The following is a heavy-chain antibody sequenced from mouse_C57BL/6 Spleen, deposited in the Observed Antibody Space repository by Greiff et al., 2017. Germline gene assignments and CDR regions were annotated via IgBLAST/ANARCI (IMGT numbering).Heavy chain of an antibody. CDR2: ISYDGSN. D-gene: IGHD1-1*01. V-gene: IGHV3-6*01. CDR3: AREDYGDWYFDV. Sequence: VQLKESGPGLVKPSQSLSLTCSVTGYSITSGYYWNWIRQFPGNKLEWMGYISYDGSNNYNPSLKNRISITRDTSKNQFFLKLNSVTTEDTATDYCAREDYGDWYFDVWGTGTTVTVSS. J-gene: IGHJ1*03. CDR1: GYSITSGYY.